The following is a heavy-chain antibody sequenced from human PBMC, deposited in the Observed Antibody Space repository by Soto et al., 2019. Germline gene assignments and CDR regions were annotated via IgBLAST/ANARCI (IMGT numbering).Heavy chain of an antibody. CDR3: ARGLILWFGELSRRGGYYYYRDV. Sequence: QVQLQQWGAGLLKPSETLSLTCAVYGGSFSGYQWTWIRQTPGKGLEWIGEINHSGNINYNPSLKHRVTMLLDTTKKQISLKLSSVTAADSAVYYCARGLILWFGELSRRGGYYYYRDVWGKGTTVTVSS. V-gene: IGHV4-34*01. J-gene: IGHJ6*03. CDR1: GGSFSGYQ. D-gene: IGHD3-10*01. CDR2: INHSGNI.